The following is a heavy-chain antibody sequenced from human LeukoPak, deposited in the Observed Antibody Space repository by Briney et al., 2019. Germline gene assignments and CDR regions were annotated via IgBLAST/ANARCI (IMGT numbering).Heavy chain of an antibody. CDR3: ARVFSLLPNYYDGSGYYSY. D-gene: IGHD3-22*01. J-gene: IGHJ3*01. CDR1: GYTFTGYS. CDR2: INPNSGGT. V-gene: IGHV1-2*02. Sequence: ASVKVSCKASGYTFTGYSMHWVRQAPGQGLEWMGWINPNSGGTNYAQKFQGRVTMTRDTSISTAYMELSRLRSDDTAVYYCARVFSLLPNYYDGSGYYSYWGQGTMVTVSS.